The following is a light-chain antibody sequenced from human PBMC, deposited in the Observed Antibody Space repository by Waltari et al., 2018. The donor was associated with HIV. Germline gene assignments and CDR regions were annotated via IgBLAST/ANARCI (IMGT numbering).Light chain of an antibody. CDR3: QQHSTYPWT. Sequence: DIQMTQSPSTLSASVGDRVTITCQASHSIRTYLAWYQQKPGKAPKLLINKASTLESGVPPRFSGSGSGTEFTLSISSLQPDDFATYYCQQHSTYPWTFGQGTKVEIK. CDR2: KAS. V-gene: IGKV1-5*03. J-gene: IGKJ1*01. CDR1: HSIRTY.